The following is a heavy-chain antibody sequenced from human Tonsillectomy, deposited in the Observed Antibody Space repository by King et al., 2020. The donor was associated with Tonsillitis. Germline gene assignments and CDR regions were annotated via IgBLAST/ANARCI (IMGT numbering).Heavy chain of an antibody. Sequence: HVQLQESGPGLVKPSETLSLTCTVSGGSISSYYWSWIRQPPGKGLEWIGYIYYSGSTNYNPSLKSRVTISVDTSKNQFSLKLSSVTAADTAVYYCAREDYDSSGYYFDYWGQGTLVTVSS. CDR3: AREDYDSSGYYFDY. D-gene: IGHD3-22*01. CDR2: IYYSGST. V-gene: IGHV4-59*01. J-gene: IGHJ4*02. CDR1: GGSISSYY.